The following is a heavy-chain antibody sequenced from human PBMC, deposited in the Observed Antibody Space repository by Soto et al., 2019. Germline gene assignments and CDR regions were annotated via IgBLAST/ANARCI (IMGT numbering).Heavy chain of an antibody. V-gene: IGHV3-23*01. Sequence: RRLSCAASGFTFSSYAMSWVRQAPGKGLEWVSAISGSGGSTYYADSVKGRFTISRDNSKNTLYLQMNSLRAEDTAVYYCAKEVTIFGVVIPYFDYWGQGTLVTVSS. CDR3: AKEVTIFGVVIPYFDY. D-gene: IGHD3-3*01. CDR1: GFTFSSYA. J-gene: IGHJ4*02. CDR2: ISGSGGST.